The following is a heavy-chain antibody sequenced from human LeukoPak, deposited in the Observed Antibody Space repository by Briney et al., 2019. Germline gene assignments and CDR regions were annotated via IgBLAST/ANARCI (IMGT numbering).Heavy chain of an antibody. J-gene: IGHJ4*02. CDR3: ARDPPGIAAAGTKPFDY. D-gene: IGHD6-13*01. V-gene: IGHV1-46*01. CDR1: GDTFTSYY. Sequence: ASVKVSCKASGDTFTSYYIHWVRQAPGQGLEGMGTINPRGGSTNNAQKFQDRVTMTRDTSTSTVYMELSSLRSEDTAVYYCARDPPGIAAAGTKPFDYWGQGTLVTVS. CDR2: INPRGGST.